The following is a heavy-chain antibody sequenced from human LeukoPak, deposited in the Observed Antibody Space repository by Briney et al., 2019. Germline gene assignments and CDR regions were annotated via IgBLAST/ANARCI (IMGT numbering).Heavy chain of an antibody. Sequence: PSETLSLTCTVSGGSISSYYWSWIRQPAGKGLEWIGRIYTSGSTNYNPSLKSRVTMSVDTSKNQFSLKLSSVTAADTAVYYCARVAVAGTLSYYYYMDVWGKGTTVTVSS. CDR2: IYTSGST. CDR1: GGSISSYY. V-gene: IGHV4-4*07. J-gene: IGHJ6*03. D-gene: IGHD6-19*01. CDR3: ARVAVAGTLSYYYYMDV.